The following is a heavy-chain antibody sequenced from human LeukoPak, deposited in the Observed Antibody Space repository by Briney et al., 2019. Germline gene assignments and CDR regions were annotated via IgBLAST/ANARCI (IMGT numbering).Heavy chain of an antibody. CDR2: ISGSGGST. J-gene: IGHJ4*02. V-gene: IGHV3-23*01. D-gene: IGHD4-17*01. CDR1: GFTFSNHA. CDR3: AKTVTYFDY. Sequence: GGSLRLSCVTSGFTFSNHAMTWVRQAPGKGLEWVSAISGSGGSTYYADSVKGRFTISRDNSKNTLYLQMNSLRAEDTAVYYCAKTVTYFDYWGQGTLVTVSS.